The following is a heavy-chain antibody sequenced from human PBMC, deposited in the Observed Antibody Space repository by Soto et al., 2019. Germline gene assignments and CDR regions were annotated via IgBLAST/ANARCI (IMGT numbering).Heavy chain of an antibody. J-gene: IGHJ4*02. Sequence: PGGSLRLSCAASGFTFSRYAMSWVRQAPGRGLDWVSGITGSGSITYYAASVKGRFTISRDHSKNTVYLQMNSLRAEDTAVYYCAKYDFWSGYLFDYWGQGTLVTVSS. CDR2: ITGSGSIT. CDR1: GFTFSRYA. V-gene: IGHV3-23*01. D-gene: IGHD3-3*01. CDR3: AKYDFWSGYLFDY.